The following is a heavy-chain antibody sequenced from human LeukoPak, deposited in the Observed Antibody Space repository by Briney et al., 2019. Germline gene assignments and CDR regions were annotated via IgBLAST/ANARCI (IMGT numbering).Heavy chain of an antibody. J-gene: IGHJ5*02. Sequence: ASVKVSCKASGYTFTGYYMHWVRQAPGQGLEWMGWINPNSGGTNYAQKFQGRVTMTGDTSISTAYMELSRLRSDDTAVYYCARDGSSWYAVGWFDPWGQGTLVTVSS. D-gene: IGHD6-13*01. V-gene: IGHV1-2*02. CDR1: GYTFTGYY. CDR3: ARDGSSWYAVGWFDP. CDR2: INPNSGGT.